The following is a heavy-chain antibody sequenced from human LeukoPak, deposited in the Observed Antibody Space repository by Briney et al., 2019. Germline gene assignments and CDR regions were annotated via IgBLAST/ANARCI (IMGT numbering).Heavy chain of an antibody. D-gene: IGHD5-24*01. J-gene: IGHJ4*02. Sequence: GGSLRLSCAASGFTLSSYAMHWVRQAAGKGLEWVAAISYDGSNKYYADSVKGRFTISRDNSKNTLYVQMNSLRAEDTAVYYCARDKGMATTDGFDYWGQGTLVTVSS. CDR3: ARDKGMATTDGFDY. CDR1: GFTLSSYA. CDR2: ISYDGSNK. V-gene: IGHV3-30*04.